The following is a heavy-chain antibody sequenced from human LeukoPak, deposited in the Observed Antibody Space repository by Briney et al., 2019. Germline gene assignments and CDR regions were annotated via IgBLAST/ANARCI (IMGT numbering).Heavy chain of an antibody. CDR2: INPSGGST. J-gene: IGHJ4*02. CDR3: ARTHYYDSSGYIYYFDY. D-gene: IGHD3-22*01. CDR1: GYTFTSYY. Sequence: ASVKVSCKASGYTFTSYYMHWVRQAPGQGLEWMGLINPSGGSTSYAQKFQGRVTMTRDTSTSTVYMELSSLRSEDTAVYYCARTHYYDSSGYIYYFDYWGQGTLVTVSS. V-gene: IGHV1-46*01.